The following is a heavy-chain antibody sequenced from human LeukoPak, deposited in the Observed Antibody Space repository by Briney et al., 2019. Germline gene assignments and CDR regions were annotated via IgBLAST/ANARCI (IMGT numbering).Heavy chain of an antibody. J-gene: IGHJ4*02. CDR2: ISSSSSYI. D-gene: IGHD1-26*01. CDR1: GFTFSSYS. Sequence: GGSLRLSCAASGFTFSSYSMNWVRQAPGKGLEWVSSISSSSSYIYYADSVKGRFTISRDNAKNSLYLQMNSLRAEDTAVYYCARNRYPSRVGGLDYWGQGTLVTVSS. CDR3: ARNRYPSRVGGLDY. V-gene: IGHV3-21*01.